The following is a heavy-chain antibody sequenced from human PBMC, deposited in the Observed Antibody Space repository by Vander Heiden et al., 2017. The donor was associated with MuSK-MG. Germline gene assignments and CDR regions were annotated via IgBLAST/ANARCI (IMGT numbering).Heavy chain of an antibody. CDR3: ARGGGGYCSGGSCYALRY. J-gene: IGHJ4*02. CDR2: IYHSGST. D-gene: IGHD2-15*01. CDR1: GYSISSGYY. Sequence: QVQLQESGPGLVKPSETLSLTCTVSGYSISSGYYLGWIRQPPGKGLEWIGSIYHSGSTYYNPPLKSRVTISVDTSKNQFSLKLSSVAAADTAVYYCARGGGGYCSGGSCYALRYWGQGTLVTVSS. V-gene: IGHV4-38-2*02.